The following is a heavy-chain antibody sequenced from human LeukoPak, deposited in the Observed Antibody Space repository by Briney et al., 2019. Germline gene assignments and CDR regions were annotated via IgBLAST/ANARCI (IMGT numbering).Heavy chain of an antibody. Sequence: SETLSLTCTVSGGSISSYYWSWIRQPPGKGLEWIGYIYYSGSTNYNPSLKSRVTISVDTSKNQFSLKLSSVTAADTAVYYCARDRDYGDSYWFDPWGQGTLVTVSS. CDR3: ARDRDYGDSYWFDP. CDR1: GGSISSYY. J-gene: IGHJ5*02. D-gene: IGHD4-17*01. CDR2: IYYSGST. V-gene: IGHV4-59*01.